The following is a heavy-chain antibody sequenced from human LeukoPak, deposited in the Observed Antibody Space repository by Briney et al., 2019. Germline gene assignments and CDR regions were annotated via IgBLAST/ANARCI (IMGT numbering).Heavy chain of an antibody. CDR1: GFAFTEYA. V-gene: IGHV3-23*01. J-gene: IGHJ4*02. D-gene: IGHD3-3*01. CDR2: ISGSGTTT. CDR3: AGGPFWSGYLSVDY. Sequence: GGSLRLSCAASGFAFTEYAMSWVRQAPEKGLDLVSVISGSGTTTYYADSVKGRFTISRDNSKNTLYLQMNSLRAEDTAVYYCAGGPFWSGYLSVDYWAREPWSPSPQ.